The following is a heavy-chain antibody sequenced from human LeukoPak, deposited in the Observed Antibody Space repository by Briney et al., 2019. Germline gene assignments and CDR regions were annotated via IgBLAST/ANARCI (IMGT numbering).Heavy chain of an antibody. Sequence: SETLSLTCSVSAGSISSDYWSWIRQPPGKGLEWIGYIYYSGGTNYNPSLKSRVTISLDTSKNQFSLRLTSVTAADTAVYYCARHQPLLYRFDYWGRGTLVTVSS. J-gene: IGHJ4*02. CDR3: ARHQPLLYRFDY. V-gene: IGHV4-59*01. CDR1: AGSISSDY. CDR2: IYYSGGT. D-gene: IGHD2-2*02.